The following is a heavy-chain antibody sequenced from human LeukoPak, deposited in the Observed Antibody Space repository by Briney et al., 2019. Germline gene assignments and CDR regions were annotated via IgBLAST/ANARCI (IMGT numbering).Heavy chain of an antibody. D-gene: IGHD2-2*02. Sequence: GESLKISCQGSGYSFTNYWIGWVRQMPGKGLEWMGIIYPGDSDTRYSPSFQGQVTISADKSISTAYLQWSSLKASDTAMYYCARREPYCSSTSCYSVGWFDPWGQGTLVTVSS. CDR1: GYSFTNYW. J-gene: IGHJ5*02. V-gene: IGHV5-51*01. CDR3: ARREPYCSSTSCYSVGWFDP. CDR2: IYPGDSDT.